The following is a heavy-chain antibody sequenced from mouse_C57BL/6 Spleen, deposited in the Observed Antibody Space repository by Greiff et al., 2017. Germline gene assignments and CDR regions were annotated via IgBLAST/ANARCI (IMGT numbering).Heavy chain of an antibody. D-gene: IGHD3-2*02. V-gene: IGHV1-69*01. Sequence: QVQLQQPGAELVMPGASVKLSCKASGYTFTSYWMHWVKQRPGQGLEWIGEIDPSDSYTNYNQKFKGKSTLTVDKSSSTAYMQLSSLTSEDSAVYYCARWGAQAAMDYWGHGTSVTVSS. J-gene: IGHJ4*01. CDR3: ARWGAQAAMDY. CDR1: GYTFTSYW. CDR2: IDPSDSYT.